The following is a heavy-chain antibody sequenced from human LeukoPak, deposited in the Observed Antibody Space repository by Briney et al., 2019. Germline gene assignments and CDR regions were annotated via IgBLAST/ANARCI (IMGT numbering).Heavy chain of an antibody. CDR3: AKAEVPAAIGYFQH. J-gene: IGHJ1*01. D-gene: IGHD2-2*01. CDR2: ISYDGSNK. CDR1: GFTFSSYG. V-gene: IGHV3-30*18. Sequence: PGRSPRLSCAASGFTFSSYGMHWVRQAPGKGLEWVAVISYDGSNKYYADSVKGRFTISRDNSKNTLYLQMNSLRAEDTAVYYCAKAEVPAAIGYFQHWGQGTLVTVSS.